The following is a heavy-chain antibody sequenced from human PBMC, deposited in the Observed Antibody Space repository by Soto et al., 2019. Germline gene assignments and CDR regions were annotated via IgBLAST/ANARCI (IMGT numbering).Heavy chain of an antibody. J-gene: IGHJ5*02. D-gene: IGHD6-19*01. CDR3: AHSNRVAGSGALFDP. Sequence: QITLKESGPTLVKPTQTLTLTCTFSGFSLSTSVVGVGWIRQPPGKALEWLALIYWDDDKRYSPSLKSRLTITKDTSKNQVVLTMTNMDPVDTATYYCAHSNRVAGSGALFDPWGQGTLVTVSS. CDR2: IYWDDDK. V-gene: IGHV2-5*02. CDR1: GFSLSTSVVG.